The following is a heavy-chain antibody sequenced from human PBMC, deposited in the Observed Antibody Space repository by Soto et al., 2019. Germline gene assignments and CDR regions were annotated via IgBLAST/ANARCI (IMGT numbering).Heavy chain of an antibody. V-gene: IGHV1-3*01. CDR3: ARDSGIVGPSCDLDY. Sequence: QVHLVQSGAEVKEPGASVKVSCKASGYTFTSHVMHWVRQAAGQRHEWMGWVNGGNGNTKYSQRFQGRVTISRDTSETTAYMELSRLTSEDKAVYYCARDSGIVGPSCDLDYWGQGTLVTVSS. CDR1: GYTFTSHV. CDR2: VNGGNGNT. D-gene: IGHD1-26*01. J-gene: IGHJ4*02.